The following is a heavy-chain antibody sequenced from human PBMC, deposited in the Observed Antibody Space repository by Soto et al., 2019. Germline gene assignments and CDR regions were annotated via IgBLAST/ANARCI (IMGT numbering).Heavy chain of an antibody. CDR2: IGESGTPT. CDR1: GFTFSSYA. CDR3: ARYIPGGRYYGMDV. D-gene: IGHD2-2*01. V-gene: IGHV3-23*01. Sequence: EVQLLESGGGLVQPGGSLRLSCAASGFTFSSYAMKWVRQAPGKGLEWVSLIGESGTPTYYADSVKGRFTISRDNSGNTLFLKMYSLRAEDTAVYYCARYIPGGRYYGMDVWGQVTTVTVSS. J-gene: IGHJ6*02.